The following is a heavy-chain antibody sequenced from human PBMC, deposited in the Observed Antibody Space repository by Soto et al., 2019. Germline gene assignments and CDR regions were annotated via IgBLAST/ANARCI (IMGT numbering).Heavy chain of an antibody. Sequence: XSGKVSCDASGYSFSSYDSNWVRQATGQGLEWMGWMNPNSGQAGYAQKFQGRLTMTRDSSIRTAYMELSNLGSEDTAVYYCARVNYHGSGGHQDFHYYYAMDVCGQGTTVTVSS. CDR1: GYSFSSYD. D-gene: IGHD3-10*01. V-gene: IGHV1-8*01. J-gene: IGHJ6*02. CDR3: ARVNYHGSGGHQDFHYYYAMDV. CDR2: MNPNSGQA.